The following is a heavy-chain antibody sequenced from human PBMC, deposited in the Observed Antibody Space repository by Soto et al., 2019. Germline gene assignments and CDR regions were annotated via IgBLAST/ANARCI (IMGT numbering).Heavy chain of an antibody. CDR2: INSDGSST. D-gene: IGHD6-13*01. J-gene: IGHJ6*02. V-gene: IGHV3-74*01. CDR3: VTTASGYSSSWYWAHYYYYYGMDV. CDR1: GFTFSSYW. Sequence: GGSLRLSCAASGFTFSSYWMHWVRQAPGKGLVWVSRINSDGSSTSYADSVKGRFTISRDNAKNTLYLQMNSLRAEDTAVYYCVTTASGYSSSWYWAHYYYYYGMDVWGQGTTVTVSS.